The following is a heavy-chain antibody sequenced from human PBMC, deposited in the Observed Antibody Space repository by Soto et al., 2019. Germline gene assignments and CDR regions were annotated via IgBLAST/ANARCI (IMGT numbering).Heavy chain of an antibody. CDR2: ITSSGSYV. J-gene: IGHJ6*04. D-gene: IGHD3-3*02. CDR1: GFTFSRNT. Sequence: PWGSLRLSCVTSGFTFSRNTMNWVRQAPGKGLEWVASITSSGSYVYYADSVKGRFSASRDNAKNSLSLQMDSLRPDDTAIYFCVKDEGIEAMEVWGKGNTVIVSS. V-gene: IGHV3-21*01. CDR3: VKDEGIEAMEV.